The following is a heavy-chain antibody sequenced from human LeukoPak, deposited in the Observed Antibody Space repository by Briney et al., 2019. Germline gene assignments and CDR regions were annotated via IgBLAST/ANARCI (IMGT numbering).Heavy chain of an antibody. CDR1: GYTFTSYD. J-gene: IGHJ6*02. CDR3: ARVPSYYDIFTGYRYYYYYSMDV. D-gene: IGHD3-9*01. Sequence: ASVKVSCKASGYTFTSYDVNWVRQATGQGLEWMGWMNPNSGNTGYAQKFQGRVTMTRNTSISTAYMELSSLRSEDTAVYYCARVPSYYDIFTGYRYYYYYSMDVWGQGTTVTVSS. V-gene: IGHV1-8*01. CDR2: MNPNSGNT.